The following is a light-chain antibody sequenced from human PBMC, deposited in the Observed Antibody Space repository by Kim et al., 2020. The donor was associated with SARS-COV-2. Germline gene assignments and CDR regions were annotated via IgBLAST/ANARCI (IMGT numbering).Light chain of an antibody. CDR2: DNN. CDR1: SSNIGTNY. CDR3: GTWDSSLSVWL. J-gene: IGLJ3*02. Sequence: GQKVTSSCSGSSSNIGTNYVSWYQQLPGTVPKVLIYDNNKRPSGIPDRFSGSKSGTSGPLDITGLQTGDEADYYCGTWDSSLSVWLFGGGTQLTVL. V-gene: IGLV1-51*01.